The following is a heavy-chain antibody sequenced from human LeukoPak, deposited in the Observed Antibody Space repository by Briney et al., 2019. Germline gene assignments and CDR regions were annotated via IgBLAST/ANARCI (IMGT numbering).Heavy chain of an antibody. D-gene: IGHD5-12*01. Sequence: PGGSLRLSCAASGFTFDDYAMHWVRQAPGKGLEWVSGVSWNSGSIGYADSVKGRFTISRDNAKNSLYLQMNSLRAEDMALYYCAKGHKARGGYDLYYFDYWGQGTLVTVSS. J-gene: IGHJ4*02. CDR3: AKGHKARGGYDLYYFDY. CDR2: VSWNSGSI. CDR1: GFTFDDYA. V-gene: IGHV3-9*03.